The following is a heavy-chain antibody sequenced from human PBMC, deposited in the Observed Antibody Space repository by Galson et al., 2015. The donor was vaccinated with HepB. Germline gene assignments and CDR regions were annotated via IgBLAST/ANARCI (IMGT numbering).Heavy chain of an antibody. CDR1: GFTFSSYA. CDR2: ISYDGSNK. Sequence: SLRLSCAASGFTFSSYAMHWVRQAPGKGLEWVAVISYDGSNKYYADSVKGRFTISRDNSKNTLYLQMNSLRAEDTAVYYCARPPALFVVGDYDAFDIWGQGTMVTVSS. CDR3: ARPPALFVVGDYDAFDI. J-gene: IGHJ3*02. D-gene: IGHD4-17*01. V-gene: IGHV3-30*04.